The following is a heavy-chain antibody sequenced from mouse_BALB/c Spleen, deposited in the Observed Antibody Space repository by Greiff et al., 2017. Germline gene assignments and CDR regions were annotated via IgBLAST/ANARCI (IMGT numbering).Heavy chain of an antibody. J-gene: IGHJ2*01. CDR3: ARDRVGLDY. D-gene: IGHD1-1*02. Sequence: DVKLVESGGGLVKPGGSLKLSCAASGFTFSDYYMYWVRQTPEKRLEWVATISDGGSYTYYPDSVKGRFTISRDNAKNNLYLQMSSLKSEDTAMYYCARDRVGLDYWGQGTTLTVSS. CDR2: ISDGGSYT. CDR1: GFTFSDYY. V-gene: IGHV5-4*02.